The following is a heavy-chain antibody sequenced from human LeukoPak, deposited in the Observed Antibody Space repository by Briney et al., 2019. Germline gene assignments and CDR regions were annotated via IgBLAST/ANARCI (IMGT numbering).Heavy chain of an antibody. J-gene: IGHJ5*02. CDR3: ARGSWFDP. CDR2: IDYSGTT. CDR1: GXSLSSGGYH. V-gene: IGHV4-31*03. Sequence: TSETLSLTCTVSGXSLSSGGYHWTWIRQHPGKGLEWIGYIDYSGTTSYNPSLKSRVTMSVDTPKNQFSLNLNSVTAADTAVYYCARGSWFDPWGQGTLVTVSS.